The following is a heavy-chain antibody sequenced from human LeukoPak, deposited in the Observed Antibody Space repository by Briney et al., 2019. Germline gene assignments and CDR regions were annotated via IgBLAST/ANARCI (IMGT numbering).Heavy chain of an antibody. D-gene: IGHD3-10*01. CDR1: GGSFSGYY. CDR2: INHSGST. J-gene: IGHJ2*01. V-gene: IGHV4-34*01. Sequence: SETLSLTCTVYGGSFSGYYWSWIRQPPGQGLEWVGEINHSGSTNYNPSLKSRVTISVDTSKNQFSLKLSSVTAADTAVYYCAVPTMVRGVTTFDWYFDLWGRGTLVTVSS. CDR3: AVPTMVRGVTTFDWYFDL.